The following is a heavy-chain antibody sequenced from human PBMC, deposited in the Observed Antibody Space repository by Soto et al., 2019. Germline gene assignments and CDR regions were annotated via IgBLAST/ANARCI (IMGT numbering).Heavy chain of an antibody. CDR3: ARDTYYDFWSGYYTPGDY. J-gene: IGHJ4*02. D-gene: IGHD3-3*01. CDR1: GYSFTSYW. CDR2: IDPSDSYT. Sequence: PGESLKISCKGSGYSFTSYWISWVRQMPGKGLEWMGRIDPSDSYTNYSPSFQGHVTISADKSISTAYLQWSSLKASDTAMYYCARDTYYDFWSGYYTPGDYWGQGTLVTVSS. V-gene: IGHV5-10-1*01.